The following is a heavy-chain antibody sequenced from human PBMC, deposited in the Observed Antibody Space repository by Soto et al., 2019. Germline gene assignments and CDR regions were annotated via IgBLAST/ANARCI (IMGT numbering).Heavy chain of an antibody. V-gene: IGHV3-74*01. J-gene: IGHJ4*02. CDR1: GFTFSRYG. CDR2: INCDGTNT. CDR3: ARDQDFSRGVWYQVYFDN. Sequence: GGSLRLSCAASGFTFSRYGMHWVRLVPGKGLMWVSRINCDGTNTYYADSVKGRFTISRDNAKNMVYLQMNSLRAEDTAVYYWARDQDFSRGVWYQVYFDNWGRGTRVTV. D-gene: IGHD2-15*01.